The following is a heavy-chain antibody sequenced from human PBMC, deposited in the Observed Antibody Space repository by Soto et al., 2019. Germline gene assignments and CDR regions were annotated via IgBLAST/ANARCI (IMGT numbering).Heavy chain of an antibody. CDR2: IYPGDHET. CDR1: GYIFDTYW. Sequence: GESLKISCRTSGYIFDTYWIGWVRQTPEKGLEWMGLIYPGDHETRYSPSFLGKVTISAEKSINTAYLQWSSLEASDSAFYFCARSPRSSPYFDVWGQGALVTVSS. D-gene: IGHD6-13*01. CDR3: ARSPRSSPYFDV. V-gene: IGHV5-51*01. J-gene: IGHJ4*02.